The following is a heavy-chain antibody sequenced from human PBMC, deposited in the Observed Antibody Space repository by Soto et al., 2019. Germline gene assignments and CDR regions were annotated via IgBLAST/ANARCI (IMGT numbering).Heavy chain of an antibody. D-gene: IGHD5-18*01. CDR1: GYSISSGYY. J-gene: IGHJ4*02. CDR2: IYHSGST. CDR3: ARQYRYGYLVY. V-gene: IGHV4-38-2*01. Sequence: PSETLSLTCAVSGYSISSGYYWGWIRQPPGKGLEWIGSIYHSGSTYYNPSLKSRVTISVDTSKNQFSLKLSSVTAADTAVYYCARQYRYGYLVYWGQGTLVTVYS.